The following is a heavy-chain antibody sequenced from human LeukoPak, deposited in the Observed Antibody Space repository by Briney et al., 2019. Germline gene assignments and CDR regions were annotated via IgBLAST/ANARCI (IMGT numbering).Heavy chain of an antibody. CDR3: ARPQQGGTTRSHGLDV. D-gene: IGHD2-2*01. J-gene: IGHJ6*02. CDR2: INTDGTSP. Sequence: GSLRLSCAASGFTFSNSWMQWVRQVPGKGLVWVSRINTDGTSPSYADSVRGRFIISRDNAKNTLYLQMNSLRAEDTAVYYCARPQQGGTTRSHGLDVWGQGTTVTVSS. V-gene: IGHV3-74*01. CDR1: GFTFSNSW.